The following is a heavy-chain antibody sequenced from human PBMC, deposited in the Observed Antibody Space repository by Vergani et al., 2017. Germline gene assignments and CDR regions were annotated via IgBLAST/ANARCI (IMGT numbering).Heavy chain of an antibody. D-gene: IGHD3-9*01. J-gene: IGHJ6*02. CDR3: ASDILTGYDYYGMDV. V-gene: IGHV4-34*01. Sequence: QVQLQESGPGLVKPSETLSLTCAVYGGSFSGYYWSWIRQPPGKGLEWIGEINHSGSTNYNPSLKSRVTISVDTSKNQFSLKLSSVTAADTAVYYCASDILTGYDYYGMDVWGQGTTVTVSS. CDR2: INHSGST. CDR1: GGSFSGYY.